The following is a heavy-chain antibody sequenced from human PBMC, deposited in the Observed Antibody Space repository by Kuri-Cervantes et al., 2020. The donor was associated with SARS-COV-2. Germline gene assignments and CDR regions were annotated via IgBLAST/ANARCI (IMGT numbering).Heavy chain of an antibody. V-gene: IGHV3-74*01. CDR1: GFTVSSNY. CDR3: ASTSIAVAGTNWFDP. D-gene: IGHD6-19*01. Sequence: GESLKISCAASGFTVSSNYMSWVRQAPGKGLVWVSRINSDGSSTSYADSVKGRFTISRDNSKNTLYLQMNSLRAEDTAVYYCASTSIAVAGTNWFDPWGQGTLVTVSS. J-gene: IGHJ5*02. CDR2: INSDGSST.